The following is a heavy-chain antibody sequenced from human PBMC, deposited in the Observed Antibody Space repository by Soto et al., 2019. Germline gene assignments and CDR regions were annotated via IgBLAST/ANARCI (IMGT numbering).Heavy chain of an antibody. CDR2: ISAYNGNT. V-gene: IGHV1-18*04. CDR3: ARERIDSGRLNRFDP. D-gene: IGHD1-26*01. Sequence: EASVKVSCKASGYTFTSYGISWVRQAPGQGLEWMGWISAYNGNTNYAQKLQGRVTMTTDTSTSTAYMELRSLRSDDTAVYYCARERIDSGRLNRFDPWGQGTLVTVSS. CDR1: GYTFTSYG. J-gene: IGHJ5*02.